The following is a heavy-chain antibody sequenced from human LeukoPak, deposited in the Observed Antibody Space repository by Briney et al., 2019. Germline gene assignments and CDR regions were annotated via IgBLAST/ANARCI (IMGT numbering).Heavy chain of an antibody. CDR3: AKETVVVVAATPDAFDI. D-gene: IGHD2-15*01. CDR1: GYTFTSYY. CDR2: IYPSGGTT. Sequence: ASVKVSCKASGYTFTSYYMHWVRQAPGEGLERMGIIYPSGGTTRYAQRFQGRVTMTRDTSTTTVYMELSSLRSEDTAVYYCAKETVVVVAATPDAFDIWGQGTMVTVSS. V-gene: IGHV1-46*01. J-gene: IGHJ3*02.